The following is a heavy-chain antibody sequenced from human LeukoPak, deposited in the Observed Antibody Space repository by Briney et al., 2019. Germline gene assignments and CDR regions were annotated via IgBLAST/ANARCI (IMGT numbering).Heavy chain of an antibody. Sequence: GGSLRLSCAASGFTFSSYGMHWVRQAPGKGLEWVAVIWYDGSNKYYADSVKGRFTISGDNSKNTLYLQMNSPRAEDTAVYYCARHPQSDYWGQGTLVTVSS. CDR1: GFTFSSYG. J-gene: IGHJ4*02. CDR3: ARHPQSDY. V-gene: IGHV3-33*01. CDR2: IWYDGSNK.